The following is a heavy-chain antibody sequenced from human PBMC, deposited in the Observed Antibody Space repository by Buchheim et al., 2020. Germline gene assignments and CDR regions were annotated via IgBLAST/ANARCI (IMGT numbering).Heavy chain of an antibody. CDR2: ASGSGGST. CDR3: AKIGSYDWYHSYYGLDA. V-gene: IGHV3-23*01. CDR1: GFDFSNYG. J-gene: IGHJ6*02. Sequence: EVQLLESGGGLVQPGGSLRLSCAASGFDFSNYGMTWVRQAPGKGLEWVAAASGSGGSTYYADSVKGRFTISREYSKNQLYLHINSLRAEDTAVYYCAKIGSYDWYHSYYGLDAWGQGTT. D-gene: IGHD1-1*01.